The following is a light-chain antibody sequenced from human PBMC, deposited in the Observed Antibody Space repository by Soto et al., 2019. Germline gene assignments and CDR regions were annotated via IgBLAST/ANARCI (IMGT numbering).Light chain of an antibody. CDR2: SNN. Sequence: QSVLTQPPSASGTPGQRVTISCSGSSSNIGSNAVNWYQQLPGTAPTLLIYSNNQRPSGVPDRCSGSKSCTSASLAVNGLQSADDADYYCAAWDDSLNGPVFGGGTKLTVL. CDR1: SSNIGSNA. V-gene: IGLV1-44*01. CDR3: AAWDDSLNGPV. J-gene: IGLJ3*02.